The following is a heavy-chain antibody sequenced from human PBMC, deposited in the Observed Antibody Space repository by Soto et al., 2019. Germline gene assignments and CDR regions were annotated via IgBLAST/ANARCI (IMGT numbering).Heavy chain of an antibody. Sequence: AGSSLRLSCAASGFTFSSYAMNWVRQAPGTVLEWLAVISYDGSNKYYADSVKGRFTISRDNSKNTLYLQMNSLRAEDTAVHYCASLNVGTAKERYYGMDVWGQGTTVTVSS. D-gene: IGHD5-18*01. CDR2: ISYDGSNK. V-gene: IGHV3-30-3*01. J-gene: IGHJ6*02. CDR3: ASLNVGTAKERYYGMDV. CDR1: GFTFSSYA.